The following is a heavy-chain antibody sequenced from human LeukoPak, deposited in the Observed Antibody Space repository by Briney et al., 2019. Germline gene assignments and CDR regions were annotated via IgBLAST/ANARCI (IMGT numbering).Heavy chain of an antibody. CDR1: GGTFSSYA. V-gene: IGHV1-69*04. Sequence: SVKVSCKASGGTFSSYAISWVRQAPGQGLEWMGRIIPILGIANYAQKFQGRVTITADKSTSTAYMELSSLRSEDTAVYYCARDHVVSASNYWGQGTLVTVSS. J-gene: IGHJ4*02. CDR3: ARDHVVSASNY. D-gene: IGHD3-22*01. CDR2: IIPILGIA.